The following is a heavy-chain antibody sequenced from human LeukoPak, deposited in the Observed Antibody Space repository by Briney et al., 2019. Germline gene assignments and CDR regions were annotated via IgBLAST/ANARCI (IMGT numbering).Heavy chain of an antibody. J-gene: IGHJ4*02. V-gene: IGHV1-3*01. Sequence: KFQGRVTITRDTSASTAYMELSSLRSEDTAVYYCAREEVPKGSDYWGQGTLVTVSS. CDR3: AREEVPKGSDY.